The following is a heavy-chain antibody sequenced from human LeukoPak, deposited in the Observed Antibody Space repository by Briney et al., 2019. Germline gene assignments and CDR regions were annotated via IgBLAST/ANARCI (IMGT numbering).Heavy chain of an antibody. D-gene: IGHD3-22*01. CDR2: ISGSGDST. Sequence: GGSLRLSCAASGFTFSTYAVNWVRQAPGKGLEWVSTISGSGDSTYYADSVKGRFTISRDNYKDTLYLQMSSVRDDDTAVYYCARDRGRYYDSRGFYWGYYFDSWGQGILVTVST. V-gene: IGHV3-23*01. CDR1: GFTFSTYA. CDR3: ARDRGRYYDSRGFYWGYYFDS. J-gene: IGHJ4*02.